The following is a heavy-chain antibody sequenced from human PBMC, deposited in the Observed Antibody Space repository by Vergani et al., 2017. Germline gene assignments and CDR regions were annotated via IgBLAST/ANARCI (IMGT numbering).Heavy chain of an antibody. CDR1: GYTFTGYY. CDR2: INPNSGGT. V-gene: IGHV1-2*04. D-gene: IGHD3-10*01. CDR3: ARGPYYYGSGRAYYYMDV. Sequence: QVQLVQSGAEVKKPGASVKVSCKASGYTFTGYYMHWVRQAPGQGLEWMGWINPNSGGTNYAQKFQGWVTMTRDTSISPAYMELSRLRSDDTAVYYCARGPYYYGSGRAYYYMDVWGKGTTVTVSS. J-gene: IGHJ6*03.